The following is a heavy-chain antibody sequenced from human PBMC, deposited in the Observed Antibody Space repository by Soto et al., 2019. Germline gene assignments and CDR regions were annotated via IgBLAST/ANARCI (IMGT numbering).Heavy chain of an antibody. D-gene: IGHD5-18*01. V-gene: IGHV3-30-3*01. J-gene: IGHJ4*02. CDR3: ARGSRLAPSGYSYGYGDY. CDR1: GFTFSSYA. CDR2: ISYDGSNK. Sequence: GGSLRLSCAASGFTFSSYAMHWVRQAPGKGLEWVAVISYDGSNKYYADSVKGRFTISRDNSKNTLYLQMNSLRAEDTAVYYCARGSRLAPSGYSYGYGDYWGQGTLVTVSS.